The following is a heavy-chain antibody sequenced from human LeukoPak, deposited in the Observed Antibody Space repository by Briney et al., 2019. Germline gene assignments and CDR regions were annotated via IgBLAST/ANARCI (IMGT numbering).Heavy chain of an antibody. CDR1: GFTFSSYA. J-gene: IGHJ1*01. D-gene: IGHD5-18*01. CDR2: ISGSGGST. V-gene: IGHV3-23*01. Sequence: GGSLRLSCAASGFTFSSYAMSWVRQAPGKGLEWVSAISGSGGSTYYADSVKGRYTIPRDNSKNTLYLQMNSLRAEDTAVYYCAKDPGYSYGSEYFQHWGQGTLVTVSS. CDR3: AKDPGYSYGSEYFQH.